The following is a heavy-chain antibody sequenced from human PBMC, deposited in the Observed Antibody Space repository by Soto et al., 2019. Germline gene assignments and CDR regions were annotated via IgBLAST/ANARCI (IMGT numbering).Heavy chain of an antibody. D-gene: IGHD3-22*01. CDR1: GFTFSSYS. Sequence: GGSLRLSCAASGFTFSSYSMNWVRQAPGKGLEWVSYISSSSSTIYYADSVKGRFTISRDNARNSLYLQMNSLRAEDTAVYYCARGAYYYDSSGLSYWGQGTLVTVSS. J-gene: IGHJ4*02. CDR3: ARGAYYYDSSGLSY. V-gene: IGHV3-48*01. CDR2: ISSSSSTI.